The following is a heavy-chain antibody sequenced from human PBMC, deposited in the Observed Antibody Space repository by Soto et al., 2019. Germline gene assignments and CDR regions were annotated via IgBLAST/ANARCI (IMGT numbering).Heavy chain of an antibody. CDR1: GYTFTRYG. Sequence: QVQLVQAGAEVKNPGASVKVSCKASGYTFTRYGIGWARQAPGQALAWTGWINTYNGNTNYAQNVQGRVTLTTDTSTSTAYMELRSLRSNDTAIYYCAMVDVYVTPSPQDVWGQGTTVIVSS. CDR2: INTYNGNT. CDR3: AMVDVYVTPSPQDV. D-gene: IGHD3-16*01. J-gene: IGHJ6*02. V-gene: IGHV1-18*01.